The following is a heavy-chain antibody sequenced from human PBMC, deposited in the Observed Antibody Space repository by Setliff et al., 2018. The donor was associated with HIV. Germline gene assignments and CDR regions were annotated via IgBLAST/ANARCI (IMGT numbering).Heavy chain of an antibody. Sequence: PSETLSLTCTVSGGSISSGGYYWSWIRQHPGKGLEWIGYIYYSGSTYYNPSLKSRVTISVDTSKNQFSLKLGFVTAADTAVYYCARGESTTWDLAEYFQHWGHGTLVTVSS. CDR2: IYYSGST. V-gene: IGHV4-31*03. CDR3: ARGESTTWDLAEYFQH. D-gene: IGHD2-2*01. CDR1: GGSISSGGYY. J-gene: IGHJ1*01.